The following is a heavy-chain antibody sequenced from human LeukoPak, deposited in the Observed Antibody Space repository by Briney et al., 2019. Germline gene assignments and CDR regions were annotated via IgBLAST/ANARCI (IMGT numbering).Heavy chain of an antibody. V-gene: IGHV3-23*01. J-gene: IGHJ4*02. D-gene: IGHD3-10*01. Sequence: PGGSLRLSCAASGFTFSSYGMSWVRQAPGKGLEWVSAVSGSGGSTYYADSVKGRFTISRDNSKNTLYLQMSSLRSEDTAVYYCARDYYGSGSYRHWGQGTLGTVSS. CDR2: VSGSGGST. CDR1: GFTFSSYG. CDR3: ARDYYGSGSYRH.